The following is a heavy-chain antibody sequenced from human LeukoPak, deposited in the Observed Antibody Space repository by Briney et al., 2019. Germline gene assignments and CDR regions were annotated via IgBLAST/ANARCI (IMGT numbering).Heavy chain of an antibody. Sequence: PSETLSLTCTVSGGSISSSSYYWGWIRQPPGKGLEWIGSIYYSGSTYSNPSLKRRVTISVDTSKNQFSLKLSSVTAADTAVYYCARHSKTYYDFWSGPQLPIYFDYWGQGTLVTVSS. V-gene: IGHV4-39*01. D-gene: IGHD3-3*01. CDR1: GGSISSSSYY. CDR3: ARHSKTYYDFWSGPQLPIYFDY. CDR2: IYYSGST. J-gene: IGHJ4*02.